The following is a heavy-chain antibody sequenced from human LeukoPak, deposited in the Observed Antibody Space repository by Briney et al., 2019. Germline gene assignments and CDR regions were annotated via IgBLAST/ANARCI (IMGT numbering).Heavy chain of an antibody. J-gene: IGHJ4*02. Sequence: GGSLRLSCGASGFTFSNYAMSWVRQAPGKGLESVSDIRSTGGTTAYADSVKGRFTISRDNSRNTLYLQMNGLRAEDTAVYYCARADRYGTTWYGRVDYWGQGTLVTVSS. CDR1: GFTFSNYA. CDR3: ARADRYGTTWYGRVDY. CDR2: IRSTGGTT. V-gene: IGHV3-23*01. D-gene: IGHD6-13*01.